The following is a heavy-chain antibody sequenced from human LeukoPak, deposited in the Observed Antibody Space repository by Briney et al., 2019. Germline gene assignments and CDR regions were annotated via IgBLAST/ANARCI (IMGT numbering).Heavy chain of an antibody. Sequence: AASVTVSCTASGFTFTIYDINWVRQASGQGLEWMGWMNPNNGNTGYAQKFQGRVTMTRDTSISTAYMELRGLRSEDTAVYYCVRDGEGVAISVNYWFDPWGQGTLVTVSS. J-gene: IGHJ5*02. V-gene: IGHV1-8*01. D-gene: IGHD3-10*01. CDR2: MNPNNGNT. CDR1: GFTFTIYD. CDR3: VRDGEGVAISVNYWFDP.